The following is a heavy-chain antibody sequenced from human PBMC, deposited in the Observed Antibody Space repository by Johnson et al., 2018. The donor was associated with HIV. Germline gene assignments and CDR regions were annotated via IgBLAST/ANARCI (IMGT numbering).Heavy chain of an antibody. J-gene: IGHJ3*02. CDR3: ARMMYSRGAFDI. D-gene: IGHD6-13*01. V-gene: IGHV3-74*02. CDR1: GFTLNNYD. CDR2: INSDGSST. Sequence: VQLVESGGGLVQPGGSLRLSCAASGFTLNNYDMHWVRQPPGKGLVWVSRINSDGSSTSYADSVKGRFTISRDNAKNTLYLQMNSLRAGDTALYYCARMMYSRGAFDIWGQGTMVTVSS.